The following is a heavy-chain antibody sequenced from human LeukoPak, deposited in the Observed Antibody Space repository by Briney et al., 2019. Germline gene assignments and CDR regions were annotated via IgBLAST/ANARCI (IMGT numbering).Heavy chain of an antibody. J-gene: IGHJ4*02. Sequence: GGSLRLSCAASGFTFSSYAMSWVRQAPGKGLEWVSAISGSGGSTYYADSVKGRFTISRDNSKNTPYLQMNSLRAEDTAVYYCAKDNRFLYYYGSGSYYNDYWGQGTLVTVSS. V-gene: IGHV3-23*01. CDR3: AKDNRFLYYYGSGSYYNDY. D-gene: IGHD3-10*01. CDR1: GFTFSSYA. CDR2: ISGSGGST.